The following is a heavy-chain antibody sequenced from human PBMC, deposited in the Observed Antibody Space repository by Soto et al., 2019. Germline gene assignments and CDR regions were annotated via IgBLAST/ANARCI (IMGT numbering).Heavy chain of an antibody. CDR1: GFTFSSYS. CDR3: ARDRTYYYGGGSYNNPFFDI. V-gene: IGHV3-48*02. Sequence: TGGSLRLSCAASGFTFSSYSMNWVRQAPGKGLEWVSYISSSSSTIYYADSVKGRFTISRDNAKNSLYLQMNSLRDEDTAVYYWARDRTYYYGGGSYNNPFFDIGAQGKRATVPS. D-gene: IGHD3-10*01. CDR2: ISSSSSTI. J-gene: IGHJ3*02.